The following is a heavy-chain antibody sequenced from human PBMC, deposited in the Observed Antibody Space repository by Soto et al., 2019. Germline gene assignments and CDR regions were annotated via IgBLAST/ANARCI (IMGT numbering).Heavy chain of an antibody. V-gene: IGHV3-21*01. CDR2: ISSSSSYI. Sequence: GGSLRLSCAASGFTFSSYSMNWVRQAPGKGLEWVSSISSSSSYIYYADSVKGRFTISRDNAKNSLYLQMNSLRAEDTAVYYCARDSIAVAGTVYYMDVWGKGTTVTVSS. J-gene: IGHJ6*03. CDR3: ARDSIAVAGTVYYMDV. D-gene: IGHD6-19*01. CDR1: GFTFSSYS.